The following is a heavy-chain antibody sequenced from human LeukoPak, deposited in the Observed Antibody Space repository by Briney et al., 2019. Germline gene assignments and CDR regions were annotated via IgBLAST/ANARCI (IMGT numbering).Heavy chain of an antibody. D-gene: IGHD1-7*01. CDR1: GGSISSGGYY. Sequence: LSLTCTVSGGSISSGGYYWSWIRQHPGKGLEWIGYIYYSGSTYYNPSLKSRVTISVDTSKNQFSLKLSSVTAADTAVYCCARELGNNWNYLYYYGMDVWGQGTTVTVSS. CDR2: IYYSGST. V-gene: IGHV4-31*03. J-gene: IGHJ6*02. CDR3: ARELGNNWNYLYYYGMDV.